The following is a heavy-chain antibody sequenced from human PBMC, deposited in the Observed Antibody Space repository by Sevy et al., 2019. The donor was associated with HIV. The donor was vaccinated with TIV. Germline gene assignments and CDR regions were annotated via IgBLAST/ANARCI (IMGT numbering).Heavy chain of an antibody. J-gene: IGHJ4*02. Sequence: SETLSLTCTVSGGSITSLYWGWIRQPPGKGLEWIANIYYSGNTNYNPSLKSRVTISLDTSKNQFSLRLSSVTAADTAIYYCAGENARGRGYSWGQGTLVTVSS. V-gene: IGHV4-59*08. CDR2: IYYSGNT. D-gene: IGHD3-3*02. CDR3: AGENARGRGYS. CDR1: GGSITSLY.